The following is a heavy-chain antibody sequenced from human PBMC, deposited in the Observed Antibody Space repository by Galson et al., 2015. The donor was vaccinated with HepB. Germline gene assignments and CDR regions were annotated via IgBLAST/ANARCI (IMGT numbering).Heavy chain of an antibody. J-gene: IGHJ6*02. CDR2: IIPILGIA. Sequence: VKVSCKASGGTFSSYAIGWVRQAPGQGLEWMGRIIPILGIANYAQKFQGRVTITADKSTSTAYMELSSLRSEDTAVYYCARSARLGGMDVWGQGTTVTVSS. CDR3: ARSARLGGMDV. CDR1: GGTFSSYA. D-gene: IGHD6-25*01. V-gene: IGHV1-69*10.